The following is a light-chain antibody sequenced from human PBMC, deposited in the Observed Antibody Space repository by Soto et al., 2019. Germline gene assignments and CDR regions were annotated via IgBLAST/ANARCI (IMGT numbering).Light chain of an antibody. CDR3: QQYGSAAFT. V-gene: IGKV3-20*01. CDR2: DAA. J-gene: IGKJ3*01. Sequence: EIVLTQSPGTLSLSPGERATLSCRASQSVASSHLAWYRQKPGQTPRLLIYDAAIRATGIPDRISGSGSGTDFTLTVSGLEPEDFALYYCQQYGSAAFTFGPGTKVDIK. CDR1: QSVASSH.